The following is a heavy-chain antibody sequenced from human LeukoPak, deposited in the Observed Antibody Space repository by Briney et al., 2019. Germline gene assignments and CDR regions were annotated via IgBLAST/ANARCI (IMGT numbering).Heavy chain of an antibody. CDR1: VVTSTPPA. V-gene: IGHV1-58*02. D-gene: IGHD1-26*01. J-gene: IGHJ4*02. Sequence: ASVRVSCTASVVTSTPPAMQWGRQIRGQRLEWIGWIVVGTGRTDYAQKFQKRVTITSDMSTTTFYMELTSPRYDDTAVYYSSSVGAEVPVDDWGQGTLVTVSS. CDR3: SSVGAEVPVDD. CDR2: IVVGTGRT.